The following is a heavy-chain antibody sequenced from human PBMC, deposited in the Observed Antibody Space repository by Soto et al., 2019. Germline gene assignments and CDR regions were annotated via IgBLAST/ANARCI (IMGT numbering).Heavy chain of an antibody. CDR2: IYHSGST. CDR1: SGSISSSNW. Sequence: QVQLQESGPGLVKPSGTLSLTCAVSSGSISSSNWWSWVRQPPGKGLEWIGEIYHSGSTNYNPSLTSRVTISVDKSKNQFSLKLSSVTAADTAVYYCARSPGYCSSTSCYPNWFDPWGQGTLVTVSS. D-gene: IGHD2-2*01. J-gene: IGHJ5*02. CDR3: ARSPGYCSSTSCYPNWFDP. V-gene: IGHV4-4*02.